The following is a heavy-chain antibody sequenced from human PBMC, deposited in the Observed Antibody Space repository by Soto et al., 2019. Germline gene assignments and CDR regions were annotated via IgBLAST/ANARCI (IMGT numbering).Heavy chain of an antibody. J-gene: IGHJ6*02. Sequence: GGSLRLSCAASGFTVSSNYMSWVRQTPGKGLEWVSLIYSGGAIVYADSVMGRFTVSRDNSRNTLYLQMNSLRAEDTAVYFCARDFGSDATGYYGMDVWGQGT. CDR3: ARDFGSDATGYYGMDV. CDR1: GFTVSSNY. CDR2: IYSGGAI. V-gene: IGHV3-66*01. D-gene: IGHD3-10*01.